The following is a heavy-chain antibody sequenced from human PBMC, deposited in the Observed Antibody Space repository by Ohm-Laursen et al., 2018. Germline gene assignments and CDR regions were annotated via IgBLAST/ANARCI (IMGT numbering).Heavy chain of an antibody. CDR1: GFTFSSYG. D-gene: IGHD1-20*01. V-gene: IGHV3-33*01. CDR2: IWYDGSNK. J-gene: IGHJ6*02. Sequence: SLRLSCAASGFTFSSYGMHWVRQAPGKGLEWVAVIWYDGSNKYYADSVKGRFTISRDNSKNTLYLQMNSLKTEDTAVYYCTTLPDNWNDYFMDVWGQGTTVTVSS. CDR3: TTLPDNWNDYFMDV.